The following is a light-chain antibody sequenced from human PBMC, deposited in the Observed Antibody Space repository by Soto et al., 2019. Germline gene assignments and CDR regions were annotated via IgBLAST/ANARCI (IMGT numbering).Light chain of an antibody. J-gene: IGKJ1*01. CDR1: QDIGTY. CDR3: QQSYILPWT. CDR2: AAS. Sequence: DIQVTQSPSSLSASVGDRVTLTCRASQDIGTYLNWYQHKPGKAPKLLIYAASTLENGVTSRVSGSRSGTAFTLTISSLQPEDFATYYCQQSYILPWTFGQGTKVDIK. V-gene: IGKV1-39*01.